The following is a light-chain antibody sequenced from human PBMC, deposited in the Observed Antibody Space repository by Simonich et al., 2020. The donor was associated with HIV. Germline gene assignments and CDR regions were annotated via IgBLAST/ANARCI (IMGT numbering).Light chain of an antibody. CDR3: QQFNSYPCT. CDR1: QVISSA. Sequence: AIQLTQSPSSLSASVGARVTITCRASQVISSALAWYQQKPGKAPKLLIYDASSLERGVTSRFSGSGSGTDFTLTISSLQPEDFATYYCQQFNSYPCTFGQGTKLEIK. J-gene: IGKJ2*02. CDR2: DAS. V-gene: IGKV1-13*02.